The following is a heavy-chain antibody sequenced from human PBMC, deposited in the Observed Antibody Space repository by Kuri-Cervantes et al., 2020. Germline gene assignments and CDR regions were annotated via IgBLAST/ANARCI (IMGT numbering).Heavy chain of an antibody. CDR3: ARERLGKSRWYFDL. CDR1: GGSISSYY. D-gene: IGHD7-27*01. J-gene: IGHJ2*01. CDR2: MYYSGST. V-gene: IGHV4-59*01. Sequence: SETPSLTCTVSGGSISSYYWSWIRQPPGKGLEWIGYMYYSGSTNYNPSLKSRVTISVDTSKNQFSLKLTSVTTADTAVYYCARERLGKSRWYFDLWGRGTLVTVSS.